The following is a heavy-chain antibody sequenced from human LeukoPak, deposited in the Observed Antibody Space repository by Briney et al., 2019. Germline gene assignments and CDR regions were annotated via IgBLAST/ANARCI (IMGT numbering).Heavy chain of an antibody. J-gene: IGHJ4*02. CDR2: LYISGST. D-gene: IGHD3-10*01. V-gene: IGHV4-61*02. CDR3: ARVRAGGQESDY. Sequence: SETLSLTCSVSGASISSGSYYWNWIRQPAGKGLEWIGRLYISGSTNYNPSLKSRVSMSVDTSKNQFSLKLSSVTAADTAVYYCARVRAGGQESDYWGQGTLVTVSS. CDR1: GASISSGSYY.